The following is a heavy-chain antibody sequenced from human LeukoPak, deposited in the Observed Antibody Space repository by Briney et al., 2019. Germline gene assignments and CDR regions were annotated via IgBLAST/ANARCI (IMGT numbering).Heavy chain of an antibody. J-gene: IGHJ4*02. CDR1: GDSVSSSSAS. CDR3: ARGMRAHSNFPYFDY. Sequence: SQTLSLTCVISGDSVSSSSASWNWIRQPPSRGLEWLGRTYYKSKWYNDYAVSVKSRITITPVTSKKQFPLQLNSVTPEDTAVYYCARGMRAHSNFPYFDYWGQGSRVTVSS. V-gene: IGHV6-1*01. CDR2: TYYKSKWYN. D-gene: IGHD4-11*01.